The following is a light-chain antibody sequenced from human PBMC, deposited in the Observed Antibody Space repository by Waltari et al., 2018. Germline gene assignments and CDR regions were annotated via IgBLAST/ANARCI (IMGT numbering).Light chain of an antibody. J-gene: IGLJ3*02. Sequence: QSALTQPASVSGSPGQSITIPCTGTSSDLGGYDSVSWYQQHPGKAPKVMLYNVTNRPSGVSDRFSGSKSGNTASLTISGLQAEDEADYYCSSYRSINTLVFGGGTKLTVL. CDR3: SSYRSINTLV. V-gene: IGLV2-14*03. CDR1: SSDLGGYDS. CDR2: NVT.